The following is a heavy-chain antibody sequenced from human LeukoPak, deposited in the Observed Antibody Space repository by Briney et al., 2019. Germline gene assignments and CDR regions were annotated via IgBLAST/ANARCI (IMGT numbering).Heavy chain of an antibody. D-gene: IGHD6-19*01. CDR2: ISSSGSTI. J-gene: IGHJ4*02. CDR3: ARSWLAVAGPEY. CDR1: GFTFSDYE. Sequence: GGSLRLSCAAPGFTFSDYEMNWVRQAPGEGLGWVLHISSSGSTIYYADSVKGRFTISRDNAKNSLYLQMNSLRAEDTAVYYCARSWLAVAGPEYWGQGTLVTVSS. V-gene: IGHV3-48*03.